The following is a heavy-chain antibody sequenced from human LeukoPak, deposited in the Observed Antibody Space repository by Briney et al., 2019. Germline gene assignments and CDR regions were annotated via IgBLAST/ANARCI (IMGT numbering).Heavy chain of an antibody. CDR3: AKNLWFGESSDAFDM. CDR1: GYSFTGHY. Sequence: ASVKVSCKASGYSFTGHYMHWVRQAPGQGLEWMGWINPKSGGTNYAQKFQGRVTMTRDTSISTAYMDMSSLRSDDTAVYYCAKNLWFGESSDAFDMWGQGTMVTVSS. J-gene: IGHJ3*02. CDR2: INPKSGGT. V-gene: IGHV1-2*02. D-gene: IGHD3-10*01.